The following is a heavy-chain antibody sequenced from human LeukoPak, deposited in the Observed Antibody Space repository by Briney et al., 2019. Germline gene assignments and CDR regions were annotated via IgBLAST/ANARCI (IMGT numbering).Heavy chain of an antibody. CDR3: ARSYSSGSNWFDP. Sequence: PSETLSLTYTVSGASISSRSYYWGWIHQPPGKGLEWIGSINYSGSTSYNPSLKSRVTISADTSKNHFSLKLSSVTAADTAVYYCARSYSSGSNWFDPWGQGTLVTVSS. D-gene: IGHD6-25*01. CDR2: INYSGST. J-gene: IGHJ5*02. CDR1: GASISSRSYY. V-gene: IGHV4-39*02.